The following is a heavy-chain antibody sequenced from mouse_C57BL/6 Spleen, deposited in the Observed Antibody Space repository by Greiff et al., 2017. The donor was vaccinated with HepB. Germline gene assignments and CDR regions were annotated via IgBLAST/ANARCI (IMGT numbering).Heavy chain of an antibody. J-gene: IGHJ4*01. CDR3: ARSYYSKGGKNAMDY. V-gene: IGHV1-50*01. D-gene: IGHD2-5*01. Sequence: QVQLQQPGAELVKPGASVKLSCKASGYTFTSYWMQWVKQRPGQGLEWIGEIDPSDSYTNYNQKFKGKATLTVDTSSSTAYMQLSSLPSEDSAVYYYARSYYSKGGKNAMDYWGQGTSVTVSS. CDR2: IDPSDSYT. CDR1: GYTFTSYW.